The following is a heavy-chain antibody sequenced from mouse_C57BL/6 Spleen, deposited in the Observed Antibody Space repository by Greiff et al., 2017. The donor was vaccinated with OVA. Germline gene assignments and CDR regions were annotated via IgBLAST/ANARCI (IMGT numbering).Heavy chain of an antibody. CDR1: GFTFSDYY. CDR3: ARAPGYYGSRGFDY. J-gene: IGHJ2*01. CDR2: INYDGSST. V-gene: IGHV5-16*01. Sequence: EVQLVESEGGLVQPGSSMKLSCTASGFTFSDYYMAWVRQVPEKGLEWVANINYDGSSTYYLDSLKSRFIISRDNAKNILYLQLSSLKSEDTAAYSCARAPGYYGSRGFDYWGQGTTLTVSS. D-gene: IGHD1-1*01.